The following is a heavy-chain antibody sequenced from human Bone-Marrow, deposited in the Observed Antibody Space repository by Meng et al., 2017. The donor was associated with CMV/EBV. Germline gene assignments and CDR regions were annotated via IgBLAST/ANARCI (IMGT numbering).Heavy chain of an antibody. CDR3: VRDKEGIVEH. J-gene: IGHJ4*02. V-gene: IGHV4-34*01. CDR1: GWSFTGYY. D-gene: IGHD2-21*01. Sequence: LPCAVYGWSFTGYYWSWGRQPPGKGLGWIGEINHSGSTNYNPSLKTRVIISLDTSKSQFSLKLNSVTAADTAMYYCVRDKEGIVEHWGQGNLVTVSS. CDR2: INHSGST.